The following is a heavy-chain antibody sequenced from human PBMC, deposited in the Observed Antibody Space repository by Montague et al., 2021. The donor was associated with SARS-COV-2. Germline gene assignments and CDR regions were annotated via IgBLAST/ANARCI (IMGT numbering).Heavy chain of an antibody. J-gene: IGHJ6*02. D-gene: IGHD3-10*01. Sequence: SRSLSLAASGSTFSSYWLSWVRQAPGKGLEWVAVISYDGSIKYYADSLRGRFTISRDSSKKTLYLQMNSLSGEDTAVYYCAKNRDIFWFGEGRDSMDVWGQGTTVIVSS. CDR2: ISYDGSIK. CDR1: GSTFSSYW. CDR3: AKNRDIFWFGEGRDSMDV. V-gene: IGHV3-30*18.